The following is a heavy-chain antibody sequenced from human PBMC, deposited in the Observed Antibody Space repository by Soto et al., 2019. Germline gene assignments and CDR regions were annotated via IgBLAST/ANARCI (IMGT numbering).Heavy chain of an antibody. CDR2: IYYSGST. V-gene: IGHV4-39*01. CDR1: GGSIRSSSYY. J-gene: IGHJ4*02. Sequence: PSETLSLTSTVSGGSIRSSSYYWGWIRQPPGKGLEWIGSIYYSGSTYYNPSLKSRVTISVDTSKNQFSLKLSSVTAADTAVYYCARIYYDSVFDYWGQGTLVTVSS. CDR3: ARIYYDSVFDY. D-gene: IGHD3-22*01.